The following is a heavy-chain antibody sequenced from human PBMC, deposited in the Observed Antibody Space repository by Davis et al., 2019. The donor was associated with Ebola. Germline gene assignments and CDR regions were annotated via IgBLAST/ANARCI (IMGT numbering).Heavy chain of an antibody. CDR2: ISSSGSTI. J-gene: IGHJ4*02. CDR1: GFTFSDYY. Sequence: GESLKISCAASGFTFSDYYMSWIRQAPGKGLEWVSYISSSGSTIYYADSVKGRFTISRDNTKNSLYLQMNSLRVEDTAVYYCARANWGSADYWGQGTQVTVSS. V-gene: IGHV3-11*04. CDR3: ARANWGSADY. D-gene: IGHD7-27*01.